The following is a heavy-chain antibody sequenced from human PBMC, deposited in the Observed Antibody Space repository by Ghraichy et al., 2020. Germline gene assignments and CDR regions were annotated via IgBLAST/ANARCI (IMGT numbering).Heavy chain of an antibody. D-gene: IGHD4-23*01. Sequence: ASVKVSCKVSGYTLTELSMHWVRQAPGKGLEWMGGFDPEDGETIYAQKFQGRVTMTEDTSTDTAYMELSSLRSEDTAVYYCATPPRGYGGIYGWVPWWFDPWGQGTLVTVSS. CDR1: GYTLTELS. CDR3: ATPPRGYGGIYGWVPWWFDP. V-gene: IGHV1-24*01. CDR2: FDPEDGET. J-gene: IGHJ5*02.